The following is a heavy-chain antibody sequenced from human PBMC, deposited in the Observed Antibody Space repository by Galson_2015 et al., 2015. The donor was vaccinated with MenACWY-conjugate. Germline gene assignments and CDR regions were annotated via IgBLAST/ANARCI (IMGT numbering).Heavy chain of an antibody. CDR3: ARTSAGYCSNTNCYVSIDY. CDR2: IHSSSGYI. J-gene: IGHJ4*02. CDR1: GFTFSTYS. V-gene: IGHV3-21*01. D-gene: IGHD2-2*01. Sequence: SLRLSCAASGFTFSTYSMNWVRRAPGKGLEWASSIHSSSGYIYYADSLKGRFAISRDNARNSLYLQMNSLTAEDTAVYYCARTSAGYCSNTNCYVSIDYWGQGTLVTVSS.